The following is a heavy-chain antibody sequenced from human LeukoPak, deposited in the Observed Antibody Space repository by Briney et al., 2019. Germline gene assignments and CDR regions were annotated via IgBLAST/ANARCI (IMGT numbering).Heavy chain of an antibody. J-gene: IGHJ4*02. CDR2: ISSNGGST. CDR1: GFTFSSYA. CDR3: ARDGGGHCSGGSCYRYYFDY. V-gene: IGHV3-64*01. Sequence: PGGSLRLSCAASGFTFSSYAMHWVRQAPGKGLEYVSAISSNGGSTYYANSVKGRFTISRDNSKNTLYLQMGSLRAEDMAVYYCARDGGGHCSGGSCYRYYFDYWGQGTLVTVSS. D-gene: IGHD2-15*01.